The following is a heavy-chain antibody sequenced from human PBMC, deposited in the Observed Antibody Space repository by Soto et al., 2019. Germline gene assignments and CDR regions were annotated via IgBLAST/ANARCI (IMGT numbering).Heavy chain of an antibody. D-gene: IGHD6-13*01. CDR2: INHSGST. CDR3: ARRASAATFDY. Sequence: QVQLQQWGAGLLKPSETLSLTCAVYGESFSGYYWTWIRQPPGKGLEWIGEINHSGSTNYNPSLKSRVTIAVDRSMNQFSLKVSSVTVADTAVYYCARRASAATFDYWGQGSQVTVSS. J-gene: IGHJ4*02. V-gene: IGHV4-34*01. CDR1: GESFSGYY.